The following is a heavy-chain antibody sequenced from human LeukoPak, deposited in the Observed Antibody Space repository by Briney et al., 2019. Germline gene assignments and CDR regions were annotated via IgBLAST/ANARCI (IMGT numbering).Heavy chain of an antibody. Sequence: GGSLRLSCAASGFTFSSYAMSWVRQAPGKGLEWVSSVSGSGGYTYYAGSVKGRFTISRDNSKNTLYLQLNSLRAEDTAVYYCAKYYDILTGYYEAYYHYYYMDVWGKGTTVTVSS. CDR1: GFTFSSYA. J-gene: IGHJ6*03. D-gene: IGHD3-9*01. CDR3: AKYYDILTGYYEAYYHYYYMDV. V-gene: IGHV3-23*01. CDR2: VSGSGGYT.